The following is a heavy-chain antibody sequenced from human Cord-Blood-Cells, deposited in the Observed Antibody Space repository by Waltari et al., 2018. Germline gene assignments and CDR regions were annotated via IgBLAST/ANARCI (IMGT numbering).Heavy chain of an antibody. V-gene: IGHV4-59*08. CDR2: IYYSGST. J-gene: IGHJ5*02. CDR1: GGSISSYY. D-gene: IGHD1-1*01. CDR3: ARRGTTGTTGWFDP. Sequence: QVQLQESGPGLVKPSETLSLTCTVSGGSISSYYWSWIRQPPGKGLEWIGYIYYSGSTNYNPSLKGRVTISVDTSKNQFSLKLSSGTAADTAVYYCARRGTTGTTGWFDPWGQGTLVTVSS.